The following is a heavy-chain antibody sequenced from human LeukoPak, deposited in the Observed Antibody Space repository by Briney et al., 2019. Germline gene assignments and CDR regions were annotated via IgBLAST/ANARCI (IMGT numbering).Heavy chain of an antibody. D-gene: IGHD6-19*01. CDR2: ISAYNGNT. CDR3: ARDGYSSGWYGNWFDP. J-gene: IGHJ5*02. CDR1: GYTFTGYY. V-gene: IGHV1-18*04. Sequence: GASVKVSCKASGYTFTGYYMHWVRQAPGQGLEWMGWISAYNGNTNYAQKLQGRVTMTTDTSTSTAYMELRSLRSNDTAVYYCARDGYSSGWYGNWFDPWGQGTLVTVSS.